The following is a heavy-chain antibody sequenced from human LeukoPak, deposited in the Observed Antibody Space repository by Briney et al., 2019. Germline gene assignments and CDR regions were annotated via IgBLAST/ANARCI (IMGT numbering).Heavy chain of an antibody. CDR3: ASYRGGSGYSFDY. Sequence: ASAKVSCKASGGTFTSSAFSWVRQAPGQGLEWMGRIIPVLEIENYAQNFQGRVTITADKSTSTAFLDLRNLTSADTAIYYCASYRGGSGYSFDYWGQGTLVTVSS. J-gene: IGHJ4*02. D-gene: IGHD5-12*01. V-gene: IGHV1-69*04. CDR2: IIPVLEIE. CDR1: GGTFTSSA.